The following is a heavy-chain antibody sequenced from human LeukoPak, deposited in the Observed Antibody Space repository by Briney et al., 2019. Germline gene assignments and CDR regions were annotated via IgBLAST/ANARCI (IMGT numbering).Heavy chain of an antibody. CDR3: AKVGSMTTVTTFDS. CDR1: AFTFSSYS. Sequence: GGSLRLSCAASAFTFSSYSMTWVRQAPGEGLEWVSAISGSGGSTYYVDSVKGRFTISRDNSKNTLYLQMNSLRAKDTALYYCAKVGSMTTVTTFDSWGQGTLVTVSS. CDR2: ISGSGGST. V-gene: IGHV3-23*01. J-gene: IGHJ4*02. D-gene: IGHD4-17*01.